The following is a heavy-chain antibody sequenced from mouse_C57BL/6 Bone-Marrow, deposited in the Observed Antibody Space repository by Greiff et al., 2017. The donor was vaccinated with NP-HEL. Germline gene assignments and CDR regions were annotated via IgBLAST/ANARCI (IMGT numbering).Heavy chain of an antibody. Sequence: EVQLQQSGAELVRPGASVKLSCTASGFNIKDDYMHWVKQRPEQGLEWIGWIDPENGDTEYASKFQGKATITADTSSNTAYLQLSSLTSEDTAVYYCTINGSYFDYWGQGTTLTVSS. J-gene: IGHJ2*01. CDR1: GFNIKDDY. CDR3: TINGSYFDY. D-gene: IGHD2-2*01. CDR2: IDPENGDT. V-gene: IGHV14-4*01.